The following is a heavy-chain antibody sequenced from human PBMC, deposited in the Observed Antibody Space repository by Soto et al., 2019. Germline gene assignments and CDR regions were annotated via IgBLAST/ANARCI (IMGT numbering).Heavy chain of an antibody. CDR2: ISAYNGNT. V-gene: IGHV1-18*04. J-gene: IGHJ4*02. D-gene: IGHD3-10*01. Sequence: ASVKVSCKASGYTFTSYGISGVRQAPGQGLEWMGWISAYNGNTNYAQKLQGRVTMTTDTSTSTAYMELRSLRSDDTAVYYCASITMVRGVIIALDYWGQGTLVTVSS. CDR1: GYTFTSYG. CDR3: ASITMVRGVIIALDY.